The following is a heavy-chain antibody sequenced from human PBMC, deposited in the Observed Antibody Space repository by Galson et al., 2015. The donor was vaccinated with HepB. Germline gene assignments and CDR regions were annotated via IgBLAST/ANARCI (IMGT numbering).Heavy chain of an antibody. CDR1: GGTFSSYA. J-gene: IGHJ4*02. D-gene: IGHD5-24*01. CDR2: IIPIFGTA. V-gene: IGHV1-69*06. CDR3: AMGWLQFGTSGPPGEIFDY. Sequence: SVKVSCKASGGTFSSYAISWVRQAPGQGLEWMGGIIPIFGTADYAQKFQGRVTITADKSTSTAYMELSSLRSEDTAVYYCAMGWLQFGTSGPPGEIFDYWGQGTLVTVSS.